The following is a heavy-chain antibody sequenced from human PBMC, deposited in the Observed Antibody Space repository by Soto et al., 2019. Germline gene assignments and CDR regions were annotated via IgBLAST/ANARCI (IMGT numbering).Heavy chain of an antibody. V-gene: IGHV4-31*03. CDR1: GGSISSGGYY. CDR2: IYYSGST. Sequence: PSETLSPTCTVSGGSISSGGYYWSWIRQHPGKGLEWIGYIYYSGSTYYNPSLKSRVTISVDTSKNQFSLKLSSVTAADTAVYYCAREELDYDFWSGRGYGMDVWGQGTTVTVSS. D-gene: IGHD3-3*01. CDR3: AREELDYDFWSGRGYGMDV. J-gene: IGHJ6*02.